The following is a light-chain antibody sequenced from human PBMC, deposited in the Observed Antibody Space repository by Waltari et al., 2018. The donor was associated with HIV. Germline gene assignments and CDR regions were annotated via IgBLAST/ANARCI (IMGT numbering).Light chain of an antibody. V-gene: IGLV4-69*01. CDR2: IDDDGSH. Sequence: QLLLTQSPSASASLGASVKLTCSLRSGHSNYPIALHRHRPEKGHRSLMMIDDDGSHAKGDGFRDRFSGSRSGAALDLSSSSLESEDDADCEGQTRASGVVVFGGGTKLTVL. CDR1: SGHSNYP. J-gene: IGLJ2*01. CDR3: QTRASGVVV.